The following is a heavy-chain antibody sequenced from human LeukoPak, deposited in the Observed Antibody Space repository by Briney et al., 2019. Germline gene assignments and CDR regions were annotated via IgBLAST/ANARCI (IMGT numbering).Heavy chain of an antibody. CDR2: IYYSGST. CDR3: ASYSSSWPSY. CDR1: GGSISSYY. Sequence: PSETLSLTCTVSGGSISSYYWSWIRQPPGKGLEWIGYIYYSGSTNYNPSLKSRVTISVDTSKNQFSLKLSSVTAADTAMYYCASYSSSWPSYWGQGTLVTVSS. J-gene: IGHJ4*02. V-gene: IGHV4-59*08. D-gene: IGHD6-13*01.